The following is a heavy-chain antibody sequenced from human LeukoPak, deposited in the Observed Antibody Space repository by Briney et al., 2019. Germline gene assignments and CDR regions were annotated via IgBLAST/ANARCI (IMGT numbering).Heavy chain of an antibody. J-gene: IGHJ3*02. D-gene: IGHD1-14*01. Sequence: PSETLSLTCTVSGGSISSSSYYWGWIRQPPGKGLEWIGYIYYSGSTNYNPSLKSRVTISVDTSKNQFSLKPSSVTAADTAVYYCARVLPGGGDAFDIWGQGTMVTVSS. V-gene: IGHV4-61*05. CDR3: ARVLPGGGDAFDI. CDR2: IYYSGST. CDR1: GGSISSSSYY.